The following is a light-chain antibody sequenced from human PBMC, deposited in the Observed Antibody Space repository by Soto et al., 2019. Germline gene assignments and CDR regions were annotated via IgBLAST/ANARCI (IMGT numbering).Light chain of an antibody. CDR2: DAS. V-gene: IGKV1-5*01. CDR3: QRLNSYPLT. Sequence: DIQMTQFPSTLSASVGGRFTITCRASQSISSWLAWYQQKPGKAPKLVIYDASSLESGVPSRFSGSGSGTEFTLTISSLQTDDFATYYCQRLNSYPLTFGGGTKVDIK. J-gene: IGKJ4*01. CDR1: QSISSW.